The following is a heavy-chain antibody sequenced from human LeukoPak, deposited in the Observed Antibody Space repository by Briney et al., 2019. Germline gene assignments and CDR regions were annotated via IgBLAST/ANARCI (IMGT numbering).Heavy chain of an antibody. V-gene: IGHV4-4*07. CDR2: IYTSGST. CDR3: ARTIVVVPAANDAFDI. J-gene: IGHJ3*02. D-gene: IGHD2-2*01. Sequence: KSSETLSLTCTVSGGSISSYYWSWIRQPAGKGLEWIGRIYTSGSTNYNPSLKSRVTMSVDTSKNQFSLKLSSVTAADTAVYYCARTIVVVPAANDAFDIWGQGTMVTVSS. CDR1: GGSISSYY.